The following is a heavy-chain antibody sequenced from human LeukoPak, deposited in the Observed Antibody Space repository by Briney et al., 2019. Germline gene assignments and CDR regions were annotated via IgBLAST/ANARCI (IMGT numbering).Heavy chain of an antibody. CDR3: AKDYSIIKPEVGDPLDH. V-gene: IGHV3-23*01. J-gene: IGHJ5*02. Sequence: GGSLRLSCAASGFTFGHYAMSWVRQAPGKGLEWVSGIGGSGGSTYYANSVKGQFTISSANSKNTLFLQMDSLRAEDTAIYYCAKDYSIIKPEVGDPLDHWGQGTLVTVSS. CDR2: IGGSGGST. D-gene: IGHD2-21*01. CDR1: GFTFGHYA.